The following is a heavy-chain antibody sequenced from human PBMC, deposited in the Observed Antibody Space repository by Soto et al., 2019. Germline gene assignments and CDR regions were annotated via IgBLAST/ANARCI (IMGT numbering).Heavy chain of an antibody. CDR1: GFTFSSYA. D-gene: IGHD1-26*01. V-gene: IGHV3-23*01. CDR3: AKDRGRSYRY. CDR2: ISGSGGST. Sequence: GVSLRLSCAASGFTFSSYAMSWVRQAPGKGLEWVSAISGSGGSTYYADSVKGRFTISRGNSKNTLYLQMNRLRAEDTAVYYCAKDRGRSYRYWGQRNRVTVSS. J-gene: IGHJ4*02.